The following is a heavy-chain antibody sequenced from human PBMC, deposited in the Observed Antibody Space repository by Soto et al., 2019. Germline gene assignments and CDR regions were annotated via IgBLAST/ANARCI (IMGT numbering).Heavy chain of an antibody. Sequence: GGSLRLSCAASGFTFSSYWMSWVRQAPGKGLEWVANIKQDGSEKYYVDSVKGRFTISRDNAKNSLYLQMNSLRAEDTAVYYCARLIMVRGVIWFDPWGQGTLVTVSS. CDR2: IKQDGSEK. V-gene: IGHV3-7*01. CDR1: GFTFSSYW. CDR3: ARLIMVRGVIWFDP. J-gene: IGHJ5*02. D-gene: IGHD3-10*01.